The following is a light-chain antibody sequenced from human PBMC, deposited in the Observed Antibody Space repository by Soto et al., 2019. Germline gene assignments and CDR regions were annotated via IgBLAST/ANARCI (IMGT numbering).Light chain of an antibody. CDR1: QSIGKH. CDR3: QQYDSRPNT. Sequence: DIQMTQSPSSLSASVGDRVTITCRASQSIGKHLNWYQHKAGKAPNLLIHDVSTLETGVPARFSGRGSGTIFTLTIINLQPEDVATYYCQQYDSRPNTFGQGTKVEIK. CDR2: DVS. J-gene: IGKJ2*01. V-gene: IGKV1-33*01.